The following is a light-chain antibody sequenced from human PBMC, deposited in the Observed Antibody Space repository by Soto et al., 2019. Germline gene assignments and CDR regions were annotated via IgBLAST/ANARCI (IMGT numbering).Light chain of an antibody. V-gene: IGLV2-23*01. CDR2: EDN. Sequence: QSALTQPASVSGSPGQSITISCTGTSSDVGSYNLVSWYQQHPGTAPKLMMYEDNKRASGLSHRFSGTTSGITASLTISVLQAEDEADYYCCSYAGSSTWVFVGGTKVTVL. CDR3: CSYAGSSTWV. CDR1: SSDVGSYNL. J-gene: IGLJ3*02.